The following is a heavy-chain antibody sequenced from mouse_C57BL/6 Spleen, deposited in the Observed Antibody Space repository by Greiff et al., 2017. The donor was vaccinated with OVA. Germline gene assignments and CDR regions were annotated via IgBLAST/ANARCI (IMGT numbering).Heavy chain of an antibody. Sequence: EVKLQESGPGLVKPSQSLSLTCSVTGYSIPSCYYWYWIRQPPGNLLEWMCNISYDGSNNYNPTLKKRISITRDTSKNQFFLKLNSVTTEDTATYYCARGSAIDYWGQGTSVTVSS. V-gene: IGHV3-6*01. CDR1: GYSIPSCYY. J-gene: IGHJ4*01. CDR2: ISYDGSN. CDR3: ARGSAIDY.